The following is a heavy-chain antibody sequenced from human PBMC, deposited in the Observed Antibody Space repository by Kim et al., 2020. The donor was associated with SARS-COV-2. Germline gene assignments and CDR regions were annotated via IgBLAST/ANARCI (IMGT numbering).Heavy chain of an antibody. D-gene: IGHD2-21*02. J-gene: IGHJ4*02. Sequence: EYAASVKGRFTISKDDSKSIAYLQMNSLKTEDTAVYYCSIVVVTAIMEGYWGQGTLVTVSS. CDR3: SIVVVTAIMEGY. V-gene: IGHV3-49*02.